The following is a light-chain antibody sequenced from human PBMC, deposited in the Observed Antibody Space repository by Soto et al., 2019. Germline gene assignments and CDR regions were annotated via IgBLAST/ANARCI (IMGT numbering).Light chain of an antibody. CDR2: SAS. CDR3: QQYYDYPPLI. J-gene: IGKJ4*01. CDR1: RNINRK. V-gene: IGKV3-15*01. Sequence: EIVMTQSPATLSVSPGERATLSCRASRNINRKLAWYQQKPGQAPRLLISSASTRATGIPARFSGSGSGTEFTITISSLQSEDFAVYYCQQYYDYPPLIFGGGTKVEIK.